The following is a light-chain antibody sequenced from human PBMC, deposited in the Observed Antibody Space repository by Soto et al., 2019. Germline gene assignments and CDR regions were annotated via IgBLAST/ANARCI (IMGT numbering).Light chain of an antibody. CDR1: QSVFDN. Sequence: EVVMTQSPATLSVSPRERATLSCRASQSVFDNLAWYQQKPGQAPGLLIYGASTRATGIPARFSGSGSGTEFTLTISSLQSEDFAVYYCQQYNDWPRTFGQGTKVEIK. CDR3: QQYNDWPRT. V-gene: IGKV3-15*01. CDR2: GAS. J-gene: IGKJ1*01.